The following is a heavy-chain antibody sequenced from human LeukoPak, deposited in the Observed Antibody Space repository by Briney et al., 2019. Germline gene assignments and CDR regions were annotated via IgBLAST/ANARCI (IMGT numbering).Heavy chain of an antibody. J-gene: IGHJ4*02. V-gene: IGHV4-59*01. CDR3: ARGVGATSFDY. CDR1: GGSFSGYY. D-gene: IGHD1-26*01. CDR2: IYYSGST. Sequence: PSETLSLTRAVYGGSFSGYYWSWIRQPPGKGLEWIGYIYYSGSTNYNPSLKSRVTISVDTSKNQFSLKLSSVTAADTAVYYCARGVGATSFDYWGQGTLVTVSS.